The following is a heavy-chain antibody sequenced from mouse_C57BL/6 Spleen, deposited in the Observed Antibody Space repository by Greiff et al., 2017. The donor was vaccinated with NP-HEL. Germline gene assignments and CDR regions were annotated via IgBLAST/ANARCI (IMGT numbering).Heavy chain of an antibody. CDR1: GYTFTSYW. CDR3: ARPLITTVVATRYFDV. CDR2: IDPSDSYT. J-gene: IGHJ1*03. V-gene: IGHV1-59*01. Sequence: VQLQQPGAELVRPGTSVKLSCKASGYTFTSYWMHWVKQRPGQGLEWIGVIDPSDSYTNYNQKFKGKATLTVDTSSSTAYMQLSSLTSEDSAVYYCARPLITTVVATRYFDVWGTGTTVTVSS. D-gene: IGHD1-1*01.